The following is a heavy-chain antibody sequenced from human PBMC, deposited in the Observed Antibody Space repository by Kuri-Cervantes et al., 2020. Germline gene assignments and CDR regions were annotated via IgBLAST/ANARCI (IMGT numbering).Heavy chain of an antibody. CDR2: IYSGGST. CDR3: VKDKWTAVSGYFDN. Sequence: GESLKISCAASGFTVSSNYMSWVRQAPGKGLEWVSVIYSGGSTYYADSVKGRFTISRNNANNSLYLQMNSLRSDDTALYYCVKDKWTAVSGYFDNWGQGTRVTVSS. D-gene: IGHD6-19*01. CDR1: GFTVSSNY. J-gene: IGHJ4*02. V-gene: IGHV3-53*04.